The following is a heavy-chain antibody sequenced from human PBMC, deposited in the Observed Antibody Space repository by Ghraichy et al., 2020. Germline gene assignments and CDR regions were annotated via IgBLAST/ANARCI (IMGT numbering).Heavy chain of an antibody. D-gene: IGHD3-22*01. CDR2: IYYNGNT. V-gene: IGHV4-59*11. CDR1: GDSISGHD. CDR3: PRAYDTSGFYHPFGY. Sequence: SETLSLTCTVSGDSISGHDWNWLRQPPGKGLEWIGYIYYNGNTNYNPSLKSRVSISFDTSKNHFSLKLSSRTAADTAVYFCPRAYDTSGFYHPFGYWGQGTLVPVSS. J-gene: IGHJ4*02.